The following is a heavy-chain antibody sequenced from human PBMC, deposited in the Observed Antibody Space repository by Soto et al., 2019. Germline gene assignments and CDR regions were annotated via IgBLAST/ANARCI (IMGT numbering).Heavy chain of an antibody. J-gene: IGHJ4*02. CDR1: GGSISSGGYY. CDR3: ARTSPFYYDGGGYYQYYFDY. CDR2: IYYSGST. D-gene: IGHD3-22*01. V-gene: IGHV4-31*03. Sequence: QVHLQESGPGLVKLSQTLSLTCTVSGGSISSGGYYWSWIRQHPGKGLEWIGYIYYSGSTYYNPSLRSRVTLSVDTAKNQFSLKLSSVTGADTAVYSCARTSPFYYDGGGYYQYYFDYWGQGTLVTVAS.